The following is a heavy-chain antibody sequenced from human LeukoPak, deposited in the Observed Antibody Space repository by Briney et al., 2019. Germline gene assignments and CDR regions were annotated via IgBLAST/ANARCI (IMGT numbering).Heavy chain of an antibody. CDR1: GFTFSSYG. V-gene: IGHV3-30*02. CDR3: AKDPTVTGYYFDY. Sequence: GGSLRLPCAASGFTFSSYGMHWVRQAPGKGLEWVAFIRYDGSNKYYADPVKGRFTISRDNSKNTLYLQMNSLRAEDTAVYYCAKDPTVTGYYFDYWGQGTLVTVSS. CDR2: IRYDGSNK. J-gene: IGHJ4*02. D-gene: IGHD4-17*01.